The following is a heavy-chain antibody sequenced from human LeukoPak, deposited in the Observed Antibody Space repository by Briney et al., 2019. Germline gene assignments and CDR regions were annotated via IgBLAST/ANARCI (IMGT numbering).Heavy chain of an antibody. D-gene: IGHD2-15*01. J-gene: IGHJ6*03. CDR1: GYTFTGYY. Sequence: GASVKVSCKASGYTFTGYYMHWVRQAPGQGLEWMGWINPNSGGTNYAQKFQGRVTITRNTSISTAYMELSSLRSEDTAVYYCARTIVVVVNTEDYYYYMDVWGKGTTVTVSS. V-gene: IGHV1-2*02. CDR2: INPNSGGT. CDR3: ARTIVVVVNTEDYYYYMDV.